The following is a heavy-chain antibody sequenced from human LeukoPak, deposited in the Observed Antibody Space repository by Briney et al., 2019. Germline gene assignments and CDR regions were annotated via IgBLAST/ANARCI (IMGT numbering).Heavy chain of an antibody. CDR3: AREGPGYGSSLGG. D-gene: IGHD6-6*01. J-gene: IGHJ4*02. CDR2: INPNSGGT. Sequence: GASVKVSCKAYGYIFTSYYIHWVRQAPGQGLEWTGWINPNSGGTNYAQKFQGRVTMTRDTSISTAYMELSRLRSDDTAVYYCAREGPGYGSSLGGWGQGTLVTVSS. CDR1: GYIFTSYY. V-gene: IGHV1-2*02.